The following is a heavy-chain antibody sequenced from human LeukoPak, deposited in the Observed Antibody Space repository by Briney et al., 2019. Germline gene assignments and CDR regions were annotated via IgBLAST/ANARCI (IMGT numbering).Heavy chain of an antibody. CDR1: GFTFDDYA. J-gene: IGHJ5*02. CDR3: AKDRSYYDFWSGQTAFDP. V-gene: IGHV3-9*01. D-gene: IGHD3-3*01. Sequence: GRSLRLSCAASGFTFDDYAMHWVRQAPGKGLEWVSGISWNSGSIGYADSVKGRFTISRDNAKNSLYLQMNSLRAEDTALYYCAKDRSYYDFWSGQTAFDPWGQGTLVTVSS. CDR2: ISWNSGSI.